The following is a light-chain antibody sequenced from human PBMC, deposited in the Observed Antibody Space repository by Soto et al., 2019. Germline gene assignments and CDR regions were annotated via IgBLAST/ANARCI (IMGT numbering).Light chain of an antibody. Sequence: QSVLTQPASVSGSPGQSITISCTGTSGDVGGYNYVSWYQQHPGKAPKLMIYDVSNRPSGVSNRFSGSKSGNTASLTISGLQAEDEADYYCSSYTSSSTKVFGTGTKVPVL. V-gene: IGLV2-14*01. CDR1: SGDVGGYNY. CDR3: SSYTSSSTKV. CDR2: DVS. J-gene: IGLJ1*01.